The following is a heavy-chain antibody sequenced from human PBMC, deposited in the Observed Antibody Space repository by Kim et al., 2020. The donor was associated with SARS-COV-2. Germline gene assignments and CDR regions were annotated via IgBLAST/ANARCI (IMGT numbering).Heavy chain of an antibody. D-gene: IGHD3-3*01. V-gene: IGHV4-39*01. CDR3: ARSLGAGPSTIFGVVIIPDAFDI. J-gene: IGHJ3*02. CDR2: IYSSGST. CDR1: GGAISSSSYH. Sequence: SETLSLTCTVSGGAISSSSYHWCLIRKPPGKGLEWMGSIYSSGSTYYNPSLKSRVTISVDTSKNQFSLKLSSVTAADTAVYYCARSLGAGPSTIFGVVIIPDAFDIWGQGTMVTVSS.